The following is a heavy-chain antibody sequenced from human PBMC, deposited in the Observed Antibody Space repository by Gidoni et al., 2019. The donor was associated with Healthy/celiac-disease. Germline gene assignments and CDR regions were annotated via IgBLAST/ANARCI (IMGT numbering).Heavy chain of an antibody. Sequence: EVQLVESGGGLVKPGGSLRLSCAASGFTFSSYSMNWVRQAPGKGLEWVSSISSSSSYIYYADSVKGRFTISRDNAKNSLYLQMNSLRAEDTAVYYCAMGPRPRPSYSSGWYEVGSPFDYWGQGTLVTVSS. J-gene: IGHJ4*02. D-gene: IGHD6-19*01. CDR2: ISSSSSYI. CDR1: GFTFSSYS. CDR3: AMGPRPRPSYSSGWYEVGSPFDY. V-gene: IGHV3-21*01.